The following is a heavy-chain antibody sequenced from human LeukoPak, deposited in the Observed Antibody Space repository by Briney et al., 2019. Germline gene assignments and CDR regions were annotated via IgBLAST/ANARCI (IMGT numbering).Heavy chain of an antibody. Sequence: ASVKVSCKTSGYTFTGYHVHWVRQAPGQGLEWMGWFNANSGDTKYAQKFQGGVTMTRDTSISTAYMELSRLRSDDTAVYYCARDHYSYYGSGSYCYWGQGTLVTVSS. V-gene: IGHV1-2*02. CDR2: FNANSGDT. D-gene: IGHD3-10*01. J-gene: IGHJ4*02. CDR1: GYTFTGYH. CDR3: ARDHYSYYGSGSYCY.